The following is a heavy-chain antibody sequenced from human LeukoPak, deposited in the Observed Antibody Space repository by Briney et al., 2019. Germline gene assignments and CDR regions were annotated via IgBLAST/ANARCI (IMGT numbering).Heavy chain of an antibody. D-gene: IGHD1-14*01. CDR3: AQLSGNDY. V-gene: IGHV3-7*01. Sequence: PGGSLRLSCVVSGFPFSNFYMNWVRQAPGKGLEWVANIKQDGSEKYYVDSVKGRFTISRDNAKNSLYLQMNSLRVEDTAVYYCAQLSGNDYWGQGTLVTVSS. J-gene: IGHJ4*02. CDR1: GFPFSNFY. CDR2: IKQDGSEK.